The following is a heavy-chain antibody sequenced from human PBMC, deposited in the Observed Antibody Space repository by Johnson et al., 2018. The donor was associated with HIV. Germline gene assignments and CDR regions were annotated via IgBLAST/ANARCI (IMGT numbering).Heavy chain of an antibody. CDR1: EFTFSSYP. D-gene: IGHD3-22*01. J-gene: IGHJ3*02. Sequence: QEKLVESGGGLVQPGGSLRLSCTASEFTFSSYPMHWVRQAPGKGLEWVAIISYDGSNKYYADSVKGRFTISRDNSKNTLYLQMNSLRAEDTAVYYCAKGPLYYYDSRLGSGAFDIWGQGTMVTVSS. V-gene: IGHV3-30-3*01. CDR2: ISYDGSNK. CDR3: AKGPLYYYDSRLGSGAFDI.